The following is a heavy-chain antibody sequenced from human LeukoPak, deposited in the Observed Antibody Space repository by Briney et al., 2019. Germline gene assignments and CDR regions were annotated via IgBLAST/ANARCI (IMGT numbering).Heavy chain of an antibody. J-gene: IGHJ4*02. CDR1: SGSITSYY. CDR2: IYYTGTT. CDR3: AGAPNQHYFDY. V-gene: IGHV4-59*01. Sequence: SETLSLTGTVSSGSITSYYWSWIRQPPGKGLEYIVHIYYTGTTDYNPSLKSRVTMSVDTSKSQFSLRLISVAASDTAVYFCAGAPNQHYFDYWGQGTLVAVSS.